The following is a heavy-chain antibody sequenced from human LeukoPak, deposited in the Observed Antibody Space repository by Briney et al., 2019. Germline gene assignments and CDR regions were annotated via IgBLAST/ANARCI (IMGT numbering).Heavy chain of an antibody. CDR2: ISSSGSTI. D-gene: IGHD3-16*01. J-gene: IGHJ3*02. CDR1: GFTFSDYY. V-gene: IGHV3-11*01. CDR3: ERIGASACDAFDI. Sequence: PGGSLRLSCAASGFTFSDYYMSWIRQAPGKGLEWVSYISSSGSTIYYADSAKGRFTISRDNANNSLYLQIDSLRAEYTAVYCCERIGASACDAFDIWGQGTMVTVSS.